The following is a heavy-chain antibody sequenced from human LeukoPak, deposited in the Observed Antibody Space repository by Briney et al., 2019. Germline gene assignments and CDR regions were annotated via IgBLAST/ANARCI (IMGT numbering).Heavy chain of an antibody. CDR2: VNHSGST. D-gene: IGHD4-17*01. J-gene: IGHJ4*02. V-gene: IGHV4-39*07. CDR3: ARGPYGDYGKD. CDR1: GGSISSGDYY. Sequence: PSQTLSLTCTVSGGSISSGDYYWGWIRQPPGKGLEWIGEVNHSGSTNYNPSLKSRVTISVDTSKNQFSLKLSSVTAADTAVYYCARGPYGDYGKDWGQGTLVTVSS.